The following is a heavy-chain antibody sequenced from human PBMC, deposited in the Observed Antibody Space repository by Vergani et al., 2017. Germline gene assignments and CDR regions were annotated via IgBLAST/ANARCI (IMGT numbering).Heavy chain of an antibody. CDR1: GGSISSGGYY. CDR3: ATIGYRRWGYYFDY. CDR2: IYYSGST. V-gene: IGHV4-31*11. J-gene: IGHJ4*02. D-gene: IGHD2-2*02. Sequence: QVQLQESGPGLVKPSQTLSLTCAVSGGSISSGGYYWSWIRQHPGKGLEWIGYIYYSGSTYYNPSLKSRVTVSVDESRNLFSLRLNSVTAADTAVYYCATIGYRRWGYYFDYWGQGILVTVSS.